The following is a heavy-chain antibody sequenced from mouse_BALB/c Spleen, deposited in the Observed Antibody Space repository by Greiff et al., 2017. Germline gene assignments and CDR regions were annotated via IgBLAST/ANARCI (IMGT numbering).Heavy chain of an antibody. D-gene: IGHD1-1*01. Sequence: VQLQQSGPELVKPGASVKMSCKASGYTFTSYVMHWVKQKPGQGLEWIGYINPYNDGTKYNEKFKGKATLTSDKSSSTAYMELSSLTSEDSAVYYCARGGHYYGSSYAMDDWGQGTSVTVSS. CDR2: INPYNDGT. CDR1: GYTFTSYV. CDR3: ARGGHYYGSSYAMDD. V-gene: IGHV1-14*01. J-gene: IGHJ4*01.